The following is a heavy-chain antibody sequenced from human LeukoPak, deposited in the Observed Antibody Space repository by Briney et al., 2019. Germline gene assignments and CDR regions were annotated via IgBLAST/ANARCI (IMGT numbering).Heavy chain of an antibody. V-gene: IGHV4-59*11. CDR1: RGSFSSHY. Sequence: SETLSLTCTVSRGSFSSHYWTWIWQPPGKGLECIGYIHYTGITNYNPSLESRVTIALDTSKNQFSLKLRSVTAADTAVYYCARADGYTYGLDYWGQGTLVTVSS. J-gene: IGHJ4*02. D-gene: IGHD5-18*01. CDR3: ARADGYTYGLDY. CDR2: IHYTGIT.